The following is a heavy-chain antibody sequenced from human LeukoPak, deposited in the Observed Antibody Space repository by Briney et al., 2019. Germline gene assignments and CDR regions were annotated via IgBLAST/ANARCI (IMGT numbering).Heavy chain of an antibody. CDR3: AKDRDPDGFYSVDY. CDR1: GFTFSSYW. V-gene: IGHV3-23*01. CDR2: IFGNGAGT. J-gene: IGHJ4*02. Sequence: GGSLRLSCAASGFTFSSYWMSWVRQAPGKGLEWVSVIFGNGAGTNYADSVKGRFTISRDNAKSTLYLQMNSLRAEDTAVYYCAKDRDPDGFYSVDYWGQGALVTVSS. D-gene: IGHD3-3*01.